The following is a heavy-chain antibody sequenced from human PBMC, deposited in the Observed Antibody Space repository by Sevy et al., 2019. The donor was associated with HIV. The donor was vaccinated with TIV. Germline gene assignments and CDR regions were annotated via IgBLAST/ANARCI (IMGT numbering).Heavy chain of an antibody. CDR2: IWYDGSNK. V-gene: IGHV3-33*01. Sequence: GGSLRLSCAASGFTFSSYGMHWVRQAPGKGLEWVAVIWYDGSNKYYADSVKGRLTISRDNSKNTLYLQMNGLRAEDTAVYYCARDKLPPVMVTMVRGALSYYFDYWGQGTLVTVSS. CDR3: ARDKLPPVMVTMVRGALSYYFDY. J-gene: IGHJ4*02. D-gene: IGHD3-10*01. CDR1: GFTFSSYG.